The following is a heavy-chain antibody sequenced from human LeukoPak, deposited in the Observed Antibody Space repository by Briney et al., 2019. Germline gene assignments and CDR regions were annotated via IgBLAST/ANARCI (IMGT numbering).Heavy chain of an antibody. J-gene: IGHJ4*02. D-gene: IGHD3-10*01. CDR2: IYYSGST. Sequence: SETLSLTCAVYGGSFSGYYWSWIRQPPGKGLEWIGYIYYSGSTNYNPSLKSRVTISVDTSKNQFSLKLSSVTAADTAVYYCARVMVRGVQYWGQGTLVTVSS. CDR3: ARVMVRGVQY. CDR1: GGSFSGYY. V-gene: IGHV4-59*01.